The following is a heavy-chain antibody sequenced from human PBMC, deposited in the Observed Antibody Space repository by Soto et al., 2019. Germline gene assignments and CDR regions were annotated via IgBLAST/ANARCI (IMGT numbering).Heavy chain of an antibody. J-gene: IGHJ5*02. CDR2: IYYSGST. CDR1: GGSISSYY. V-gene: IGHV4-59*08. CDR3: ARHNGSGWYWDFDP. D-gene: IGHD6-19*01. Sequence: SETLSLTCTVSGGSISSYYWSWIRQPPGKGLEWIGYIYYSGSTNYNPSLKSRVTISVDTSKNQFSLKLSSVTAADTAVYYCARHNGSGWYWDFDPWGQGTLVTVSS.